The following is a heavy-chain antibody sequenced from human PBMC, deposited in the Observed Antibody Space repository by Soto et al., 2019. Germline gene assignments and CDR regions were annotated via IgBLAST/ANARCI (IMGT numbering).Heavy chain of an antibody. CDR2: INWKIDI. Sequence: PGGSLRLSCAVSGFTFDDNAMHWVRQAPEKGLEWVSGINWKIDIGYADSVKARFTISRDNAENSLYLQMNSLRAEDTALYYCAISQDRGGRTTFIYWGQGTQVTVSS. V-gene: IGHV3-9*01. D-gene: IGHD3-16*01. CDR3: AISQDRGGRTTFIY. J-gene: IGHJ4*02. CDR1: GFTFDDNA.